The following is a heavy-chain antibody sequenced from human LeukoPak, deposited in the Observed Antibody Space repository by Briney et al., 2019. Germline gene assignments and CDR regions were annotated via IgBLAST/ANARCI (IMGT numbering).Heavy chain of an antibody. J-gene: IGHJ3*02. CDR1: GFPFSSYA. CDR3: AKDLASVYDAFNI. CDR2: ISGSGGST. Sequence: PGGSLRLPCAAPGFPFSSYAMRWLRQPPGKGLEWVSAISGSGGSTYYADSVKGRFTISRDNSKNSLYLQMNSLRTEDTALYYCAKDLASVYDAFNIWGQGTMVTVSS. V-gene: IGHV3-23*01.